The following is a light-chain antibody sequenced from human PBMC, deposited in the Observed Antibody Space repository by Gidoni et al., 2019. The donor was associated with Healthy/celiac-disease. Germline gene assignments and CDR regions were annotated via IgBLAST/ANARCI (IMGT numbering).Light chain of an antibody. CDR3: MQALLTPST. CDR1: QSLLHSNGYNY. J-gene: IGKJ1*01. Sequence: DIVMTQSPLSLPVTPGEPASISCRSSQSLLHSNGYNYWDWYLQKPGQSPQLLIYLGANRASGVPDRCSGSGSGTNCTLKISRGEAEDVGVYYCMQALLTPSTFGQGTKVEIK. V-gene: IGKV2-28*01. CDR2: LGA.